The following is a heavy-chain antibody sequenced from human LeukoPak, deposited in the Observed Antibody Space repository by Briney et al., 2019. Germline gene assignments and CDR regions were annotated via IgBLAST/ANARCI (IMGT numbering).Heavy chain of an antibody. CDR2: IRSKAYGGTT. D-gene: IGHD3-10*01. Sequence: GGSLRLSCTASGLTFGDYAMSWVRQAPGKGLEWVGFIRSKAYGGTTEYAASVKGRFTISRDDSKSIAYLQMNSLKTEDTAVYYCAKPVGSYPLNWFDPWGQGTLVTVSS. V-gene: IGHV3-49*04. CDR1: GLTFGDYA. J-gene: IGHJ5*02. CDR3: AKPVGSYPLNWFDP.